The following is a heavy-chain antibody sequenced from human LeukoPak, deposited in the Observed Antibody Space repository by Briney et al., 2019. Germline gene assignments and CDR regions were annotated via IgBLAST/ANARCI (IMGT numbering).Heavy chain of an antibody. Sequence: ASVKVSCKASGGTFSSYAISWVRQAPGQGLEWMGGIIPISGTVNYAQKFQGRVTITADESTSTAYMELSSLRSEDTAVYYCAREVAGRLYFDYWGQGTLVTVSS. D-gene: IGHD6-19*01. J-gene: IGHJ4*02. CDR2: IIPISGTV. CDR3: AREVAGRLYFDY. V-gene: IGHV1-69*13. CDR1: GGTFSSYA.